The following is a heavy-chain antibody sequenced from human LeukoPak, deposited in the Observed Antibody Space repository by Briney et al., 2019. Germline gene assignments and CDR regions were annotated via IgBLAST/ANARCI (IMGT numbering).Heavy chain of an antibody. CDR3: ASGYCSGGSCYLHVFDY. J-gene: IGHJ4*02. D-gene: IGHD2-15*01. CDR2: ISSSSSYI. Sequence: GGSLRLSCAASGFNFNNYWMSWLRQAPGKGLEWVSSISSSSSYIYYVDSVKGRFTISRDNAKNSLYLQMNSLRAEDTAVYYCASGYCSGGSCYLHVFDYWGQGTLVTVSS. CDR1: GFNFNNYW. V-gene: IGHV3-21*01.